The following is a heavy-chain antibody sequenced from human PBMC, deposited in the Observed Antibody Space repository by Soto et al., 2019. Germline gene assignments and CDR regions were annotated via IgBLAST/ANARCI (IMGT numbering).Heavy chain of an antibody. Sequence: SETLSLTCTVSGGSISSYYWSWIRQPPGKGLEWIGYIYYSGSTNYNPSLKSRVTISVDTSKNQFSLKLSSVTAADTAVYYCARTYGAYQYYFDYWGQGTLVTVSS. CDR1: GGSISSYY. J-gene: IGHJ4*02. CDR3: ARTYGAYQYYFDY. V-gene: IGHV4-59*08. D-gene: IGHD4-17*01. CDR2: IYYSGST.